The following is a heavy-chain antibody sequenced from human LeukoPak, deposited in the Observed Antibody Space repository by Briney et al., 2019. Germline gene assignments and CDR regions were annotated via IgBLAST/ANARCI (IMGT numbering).Heavy chain of an antibody. V-gene: IGHV3-21*01. J-gene: IGHJ6*03. Sequence: GGSLRLACAASGFKFSNYAMHWVRQAPGKGLEWVSSISSISSSYIYYADSVKGRFTISRDNARNSLYLQMNSLRAEDTAVYYCAREHSGYDFPGRDYYYMDVWGKGTTVTVSS. D-gene: IGHD5-12*01. CDR1: GFKFSNYA. CDR3: AREHSGYDFPGRDYYYMDV. CDR2: ISSISSSYI.